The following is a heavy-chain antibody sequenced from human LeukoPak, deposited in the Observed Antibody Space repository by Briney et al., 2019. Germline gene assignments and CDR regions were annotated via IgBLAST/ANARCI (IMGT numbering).Heavy chain of an antibody. CDR1: GYTFTGYY. CDR2: INPNSGGT. V-gene: IGHV1-2*02. CDR3: ARDQGDIVATSLSDY. D-gene: IGHD5-12*01. J-gene: IGHJ4*02. Sequence: ASVKVSCKASGYTFTGYYMHWVRQAPGQGLEWMGWINPNSGGTNYAQKFQGRVTMTRDTSISTAYMELSRLRSGDTAVYYCARDQGDIVATSLSDYWGQGTLVTVSS.